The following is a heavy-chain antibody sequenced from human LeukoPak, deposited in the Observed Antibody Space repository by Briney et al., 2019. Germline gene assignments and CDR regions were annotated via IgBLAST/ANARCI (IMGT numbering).Heavy chain of an antibody. CDR2: ISSSSSCI. CDR1: GFTFSSYS. CDR3: ARTGGVVPTEDAFDI. Sequence: GGSLRLSCAASGFTFSSYSMNWVRQAPGKGLEWVSSISSSSSCIYYADSVKGRFTISRDNAKNSLYLQMNSLRAEDTAVYYCARTGGVVPTEDAFDIWGQGTMVTVSS. D-gene: IGHD2-2*01. V-gene: IGHV3-21*01. J-gene: IGHJ3*02.